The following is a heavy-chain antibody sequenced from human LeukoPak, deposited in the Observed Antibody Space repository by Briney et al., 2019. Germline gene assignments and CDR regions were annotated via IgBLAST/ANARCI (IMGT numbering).Heavy chain of an antibody. D-gene: IGHD3-3*01. V-gene: IGHV3-23*01. CDR2: ISGSGGST. CDR1: GFTFSSYA. J-gene: IGHJ4*02. CDR3: AKDAYYDFWSGYPPHY. Sequence: GGSLRLSCAASGFTFSSYAMSWVRQARGKGLEWVSAISGSGGSTYYADSVKGRFTISRDNSKNTLYVQMNSLRAEDTAVYYCAKDAYYDFWSGYPPHYWGQGTLVTVSS.